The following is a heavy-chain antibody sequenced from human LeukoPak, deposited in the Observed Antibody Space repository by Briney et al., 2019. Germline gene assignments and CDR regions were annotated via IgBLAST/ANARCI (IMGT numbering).Heavy chain of an antibody. CDR3: ARHAPAAAGSDDAFDI. D-gene: IGHD6-13*01. CDR2: IYYSGST. J-gene: IGHJ3*02. V-gene: IGHV4-59*01. Sequence: ETLSLTCTVSGGSISSYYLSWIRQPPGKGLEWIGYIYYSGSTNYNPSLKSRVTISVDTSKNQFSLKLSSVTAADTAVYYCARHAPAAAGSDDAFDIWGQGTMVTVSS. CDR1: GGSISSYY.